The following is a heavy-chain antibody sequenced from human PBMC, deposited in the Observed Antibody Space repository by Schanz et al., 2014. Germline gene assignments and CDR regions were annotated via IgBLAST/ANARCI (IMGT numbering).Heavy chain of an antibody. V-gene: IGHV1-18*04. Sequence: QVQLVQSGTEVKKPGASVKVSCKASGYTFTRYGISWVRQAPGQGLEWVAWISPYNGNTAYAQNLKGRVRMTTDTSTATAYMELRSLTSDDAAVYYCARDRVYRFLKGESRFYFDYWGQGTLVIVSS. CDR2: ISPYNGNT. J-gene: IGHJ4*02. D-gene: IGHD3-3*01. CDR1: GYTFTRYG. CDR3: ARDRVYRFLKGESRFYFDY.